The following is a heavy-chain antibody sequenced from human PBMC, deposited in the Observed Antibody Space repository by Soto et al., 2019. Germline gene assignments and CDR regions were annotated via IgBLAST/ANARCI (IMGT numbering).Heavy chain of an antibody. V-gene: IGHV2-5*01. CDR3: AHNRITIFGLGFDP. J-gene: IGHJ5*02. Sequence: PTRVHTTQTLALACTFAGVSLSKKRVGVGWIRQPPGKALEWLALIYWNDDKRYSPSLKSRLTITKDTSKNQVVLTMTNMDPVDTATYYCAHNRITIFGLGFDPWGQGTLVTVSS. CDR2: IYWNDDK. CDR1: GVSLSKKRVG. D-gene: IGHD3-3*01.